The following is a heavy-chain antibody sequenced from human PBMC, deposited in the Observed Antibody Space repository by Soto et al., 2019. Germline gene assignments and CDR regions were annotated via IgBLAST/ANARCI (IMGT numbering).Heavy chain of an antibody. CDR3: SIAVIPYYDFWSLDYYYYGMDV. D-gene: IGHD3-3*01. J-gene: IGHJ6*02. V-gene: IGHV4-31*03. CDR1: GCSISSGGYY. Sequence: SESRSLNCTVSGCSISSGGYYWSWIRQHPGKGQEWIGYIYYSGSTYYNTSLKSRDTISVDTSKNQFSLKLSSVTAADTAVYYCSIAVIPYYDFWSLDYYYYGMDVWGQGTTVTVSS. CDR2: IYYSGST.